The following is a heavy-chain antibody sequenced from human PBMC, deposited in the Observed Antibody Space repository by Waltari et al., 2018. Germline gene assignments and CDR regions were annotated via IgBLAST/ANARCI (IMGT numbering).Heavy chain of an antibody. D-gene: IGHD6-6*01. CDR3: ARDISSWFAKDY. CDR2: IWYDGSNK. V-gene: IGHV3-33*01. Sequence: QVQPVESGGGLGPHGGSLKLHFAASGFHFIHHGLPWVSQVPGKGLEWVAVIWYDGSNKYYADAVKGRFTISRDNSKNTLYLQMNSLRAEDTAVYYCARDISSWFAKDYWGQGTLVTVSS. J-gene: IGHJ4*02. CDR1: GFHFIHHG.